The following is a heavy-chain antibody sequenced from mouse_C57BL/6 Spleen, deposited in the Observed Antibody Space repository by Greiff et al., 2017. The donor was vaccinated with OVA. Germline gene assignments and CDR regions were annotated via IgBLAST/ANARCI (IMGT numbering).Heavy chain of an antibody. V-gene: IGHV1-80*01. CDR2: IYPGDGDT. CDR3: ARPITTGFAY. J-gene: IGHJ3*01. CDR1: GYAFSSYW. D-gene: IGHD1-1*01. Sequence: QVQLQQSGAELVKPGASVKISCKASGYAFSSYWMNWVKQRPGKGLEWIGQIYPGDGDTNYNGKLKGKATLTADKSSSTAYIQLSSLTSEDSAVYFCARPITTGFAYWGQGTLVTVSA.